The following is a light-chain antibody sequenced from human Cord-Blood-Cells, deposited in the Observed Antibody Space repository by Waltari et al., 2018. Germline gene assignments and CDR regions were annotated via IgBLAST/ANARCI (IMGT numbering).Light chain of an antibody. J-gene: IGKJ1*01. V-gene: IGKV1-5*01. CDR1: QSISSW. CDR3: QQYNSYST. CDR2: DAS. Sequence: DIQMTQSPSTLSASVGARVTITCRASQSISSWLAWYQQKPGKAPKLLIYDASSLESGVPSRFSGSGSGTEFTLTISSLQPDYFATYYCQQYNSYSTFGQGTKVEIK.